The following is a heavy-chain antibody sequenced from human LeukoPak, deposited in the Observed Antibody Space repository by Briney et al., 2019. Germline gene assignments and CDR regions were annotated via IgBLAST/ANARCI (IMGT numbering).Heavy chain of an antibody. CDR2: IFSSGNT. V-gene: IGHV4-59*12. CDR3: ARDGPVCSGGSCYFDY. Sequence: SETLSLTCTVSRGSIMTYYWSWIRQPPGKGLEWIGYIFSSGNTNYNPSLNSRVTISLDTSKNQFSLKLSSVTAADTAVYYCARDGPVCSGGSCYFDYWGQGTLVTVSS. J-gene: IGHJ4*02. D-gene: IGHD2-15*01. CDR1: RGSIMTYY.